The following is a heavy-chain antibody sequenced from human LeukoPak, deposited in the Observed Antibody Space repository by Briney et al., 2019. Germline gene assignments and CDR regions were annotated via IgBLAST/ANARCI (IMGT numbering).Heavy chain of an antibody. Sequence: SETLSLTCTVSGGSISSYYWSWIRQPPGKGLEWIGYIYYSGSTNYNPSLKSRVTMSVDTSKNQFSLKLSSVTAADTAVYYCARMVSVVVTAIHAFDIWGQGTMVTVSS. CDR1: GGSISSYY. J-gene: IGHJ3*02. D-gene: IGHD2-21*02. CDR2: IYYSGST. V-gene: IGHV4-59*01. CDR3: ARMVSVVVTAIHAFDI.